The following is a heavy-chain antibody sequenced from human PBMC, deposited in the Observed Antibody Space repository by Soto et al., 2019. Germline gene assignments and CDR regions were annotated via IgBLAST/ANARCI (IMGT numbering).Heavy chain of an antibody. V-gene: IGHV3-74*01. Sequence: GGSLRLSCAASGFTFSSYWMHWFRQAPGKGLVWVSRINSGGGTTTYADSVKGRFTISRDNAKNTLYLQMNGLRAEDTAVYYCARWFTYGNFDYFDYWGQGTQVTVS. CDR3: ARWFTYGNFDYFDY. CDR2: INSGGGTT. J-gene: IGHJ4*02. CDR1: GFTFSSYW. D-gene: IGHD3-10*01.